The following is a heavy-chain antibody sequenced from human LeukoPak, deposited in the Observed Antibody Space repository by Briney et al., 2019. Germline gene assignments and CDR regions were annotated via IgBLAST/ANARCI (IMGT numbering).Heavy chain of an antibody. J-gene: IGHJ4*02. D-gene: IGHD2-8*02. CDR3: SGERLVVYPEWEQGGGFDY. CDR2: TNPNSGGV. Sequence: ASVKLCCTAVGYTFTGYDMHWVRQAPGQGLGWMGGTNPNSGGVNYAQKFPGRVTMTRATSISTAYMVLSRLSSDDTDVYYFSGERLVVYPEWEQGGGFDYWGQGTLVTVSS. V-gene: IGHV1-2*02. CDR1: GYTFTGYD.